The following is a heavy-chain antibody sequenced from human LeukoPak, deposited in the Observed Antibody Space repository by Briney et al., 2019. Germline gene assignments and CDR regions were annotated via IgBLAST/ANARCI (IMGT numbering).Heavy chain of an antibody. CDR2: IYHSGST. Sequence: KPSETLSLTCAVSGYSISSGYYWGWIRQPPGKGLEWIGSIYHSGSTYYNPSLKSRVTISVDTSKNQFSLKLSSVTAADTAVYYCARDIMTFDYWGQGTLVTVSS. J-gene: IGHJ4*02. CDR3: ARDIMTFDY. CDR1: GYSISSGYY. V-gene: IGHV4-38-2*02.